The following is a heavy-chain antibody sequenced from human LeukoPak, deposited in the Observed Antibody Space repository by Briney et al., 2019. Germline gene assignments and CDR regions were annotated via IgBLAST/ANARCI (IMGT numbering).Heavy chain of an antibody. CDR3: AREDGYNLGAFDI. V-gene: IGHV1-2*02. D-gene: IGHD5-24*01. CDR2: INPNSGGT. Sequence: ASVKVSCKASGYTFTGYYMHWVRQAPGQGLEWMGWINPNSGGTNYARKFQGRVTMTRDTSISTAYMELSRLRSDDTAVYYCAREDGYNLGAFDIWGQGTMVTVSS. CDR1: GYTFTGYY. J-gene: IGHJ3*02.